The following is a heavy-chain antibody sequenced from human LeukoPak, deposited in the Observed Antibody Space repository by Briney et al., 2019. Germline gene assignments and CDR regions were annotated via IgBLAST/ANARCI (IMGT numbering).Heavy chain of an antibody. J-gene: IGHJ4*02. CDR1: GYTFTGYY. CDR3: ARGSLGGVQLWLEGY. Sequence: ASVKVSCKASGYTFTGYYMHWVRQAPGQGLEWMGWINPNSGGTNYAQKFQGRVTMTRDTSISTAYMELSRLRSDDTAVYYCARGSLGGVQLWLEGYWGQGTLVTVSS. CDR2: INPNSGGT. D-gene: IGHD5-18*01. V-gene: IGHV1-2*02.